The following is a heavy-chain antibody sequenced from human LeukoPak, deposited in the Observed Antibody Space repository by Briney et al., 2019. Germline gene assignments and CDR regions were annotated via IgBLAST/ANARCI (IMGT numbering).Heavy chain of an antibody. CDR2: ISGSGGST. Sequence: AGRSLRLSCAASGFTFSSYAMSWVRQAPGKGLEWVSAISGSGGSTYYADSVKGRFTISRDNSKNTLYLQMNSLRAEDTAVYYCARGLTRGYFDYWGQGTLVTVSS. D-gene: IGHD3-9*01. J-gene: IGHJ4*02. V-gene: IGHV3-23*01. CDR1: GFTFSSYA. CDR3: ARGLTRGYFDY.